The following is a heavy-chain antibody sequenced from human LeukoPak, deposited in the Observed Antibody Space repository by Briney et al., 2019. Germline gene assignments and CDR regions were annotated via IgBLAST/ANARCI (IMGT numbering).Heavy chain of an antibody. V-gene: IGHV3-21*01. J-gene: IGHJ2*01. D-gene: IGHD1/OR15-1a*01. CDR3: VRVPGTSGGHWYFDL. CDR1: GFTLSAYS. CDR2: ISSGISYI. Sequence: GGALRLSCAASGFTLSAYSMNCGREAPGKGLEWVSPISSGISYIYYADSVKGRYTISRDNAKTSLYLQMNSLGAEDTAVYYCVRVPGTSGGHWYFDLWGRGTLVTVSS.